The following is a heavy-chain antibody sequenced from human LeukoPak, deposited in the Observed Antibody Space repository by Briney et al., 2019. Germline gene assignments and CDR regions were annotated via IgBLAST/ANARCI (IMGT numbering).Heavy chain of an antibody. D-gene: IGHD3-10*01. V-gene: IGHV3-48*03. CDR2: ISSSGSLT. Sequence: PGGSLRLSCAASGFTFNGYEMNWVRQAPGKGLEWVSYISSSGSLTYHADSVKGRFTISRDNAKNSLYLQMNSLRAEDTAVYYCARGEDYNGSGTYSDYWGQGTLVTVSS. CDR3: ARGEDYNGSGTYSDY. CDR1: GFTFNGYE. J-gene: IGHJ4*02.